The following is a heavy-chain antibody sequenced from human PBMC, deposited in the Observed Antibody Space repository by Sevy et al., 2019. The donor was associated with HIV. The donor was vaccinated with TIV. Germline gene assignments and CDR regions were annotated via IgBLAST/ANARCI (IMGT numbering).Heavy chain of an antibody. CDR2: ISYDGSNK. Sequence: GGSLRLSCAASGFTFSSYAMHWXRQAPGKGLEWVAVISYDGSNKYYADSVKGRFTISRDNSKNTLYLQMNSLRAEDTAVYYCARDPGVTPYYYYYGMDVWGQWTTVTVSS. D-gene: IGHD3-10*01. J-gene: IGHJ6*02. CDR1: GFTFSSYA. V-gene: IGHV3-30*04. CDR3: ARDPGVTPYYYYYGMDV.